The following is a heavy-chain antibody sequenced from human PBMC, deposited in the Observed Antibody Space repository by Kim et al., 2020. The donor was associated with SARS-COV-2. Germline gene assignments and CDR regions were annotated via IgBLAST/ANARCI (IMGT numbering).Heavy chain of an antibody. CDR3: ARGIAVAGRPYFDY. V-gene: IGHV4-59*09. Sequence: SLKSRVTISVDTSKNQFSLDLSSVTAADTAVYYCARGIAVAGRPYFDYWGQGTLVTVSS. J-gene: IGHJ4*02. D-gene: IGHD6-19*01.